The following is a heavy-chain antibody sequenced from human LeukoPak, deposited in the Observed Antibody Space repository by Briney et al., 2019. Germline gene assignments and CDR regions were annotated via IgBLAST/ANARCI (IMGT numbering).Heavy chain of an antibody. V-gene: IGHV3-66*01. CDR3: ARENDKTSSPDAFDI. CDR1: GFTVTGNY. D-gene: IGHD3-22*01. J-gene: IGHJ3*02. CDR2: IYSGCST. Sequence: GGSLRLSCAASGFTVTGNYMSWVGQAPGKGLEWGSVIYSGCSTYYADSVKGRFTISRDNSKNTLYLQMNSLRAEDTAVYYCARENDKTSSPDAFDIWGQGTMVTVSS.